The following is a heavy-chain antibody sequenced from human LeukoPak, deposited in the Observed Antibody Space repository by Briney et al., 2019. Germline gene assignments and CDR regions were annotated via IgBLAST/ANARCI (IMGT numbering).Heavy chain of an antibody. CDR2: ISYDGSNK. V-gene: IGHV3-30*04. Sequence: GGSLRLSCAASGFTFSSYAMHWVRQAPGKGLEWVAVISYDGSNKYYADSVKGRFTISRDNSKNTLYLQMNSLRAEDTAVYYCARGPLAIVVVPAAVVDYWGQGTLVTVSS. J-gene: IGHJ4*02. D-gene: IGHD2-2*01. CDR1: GFTFSSYA. CDR3: ARGPLAIVVVPAAVVDY.